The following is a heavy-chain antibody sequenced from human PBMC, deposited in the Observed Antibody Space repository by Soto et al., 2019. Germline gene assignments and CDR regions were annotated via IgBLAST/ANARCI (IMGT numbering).Heavy chain of an antibody. CDR1: GGTFSSYT. V-gene: IGHV1-69*02. J-gene: IGHJ4*02. D-gene: IGHD2-2*01. CDR3: HEGYCSTTSCRHDY. Sequence: QVQLVQSGAEVKKPGSSVKVSCKASGGTFSSYTISWVRQAPGQGLEWMGRIIPILGIANYAQKFQGRVTITADKATSTAYMELSSLRSEDTDVYYCHEGYCSTTSCRHDYWGQGTLVTVSS. CDR2: IIPILGIA.